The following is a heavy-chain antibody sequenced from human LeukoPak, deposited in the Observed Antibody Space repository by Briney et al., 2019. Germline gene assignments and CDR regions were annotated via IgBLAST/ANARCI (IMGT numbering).Heavy chain of an antibody. V-gene: IGHV3-33*01. CDR3: ARDRAVVFRYYYYYMDV. D-gene: IGHD2-2*01. CDR2: IWYDGSNK. J-gene: IGHJ6*03. CDR1: GFTFSSYG. Sequence: GESLRLSCAASGFTFSSYGMHWVRQAPGKGLEWVAVIWYDGSNKYYADSVKGRFTISRDNSENTLYLQMNSLRAEDTAVYYCARDRAVVFRYYYYYMDVWGKGTTVTVSS.